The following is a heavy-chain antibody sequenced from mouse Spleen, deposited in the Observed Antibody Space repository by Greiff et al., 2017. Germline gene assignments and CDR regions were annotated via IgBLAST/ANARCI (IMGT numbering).Heavy chain of an antibody. CDR2: IDPETGGT. D-gene: IGHD2-2*01. CDR1: GYTFTDYE. CDR3: TRTRLVSYAMDY. Sequence: VQLQESGAELVRPGASVTLSCKASGYTFTDYEMHWVKQTPVHGLEWIGAIDPETGGTAYNQKFKGKATLTADKSSSTAYMELRSLTSEDSAVYYCTRTRLVSYAMDYWGQGTSVTVSS. V-gene: IGHV1-15*01. J-gene: IGHJ4*01.